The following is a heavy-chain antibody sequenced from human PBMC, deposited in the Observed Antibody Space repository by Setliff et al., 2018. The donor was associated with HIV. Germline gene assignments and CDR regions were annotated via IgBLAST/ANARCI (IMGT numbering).Heavy chain of an antibody. D-gene: IGHD6-19*01. CDR2: ISSSGDST. Sequence: PGGSLRLSCAASGFTFSSYAMNWVRQAPGKGLEWVSGISSSGDSTYYADSVKGRFTISRDNSKNTLYLQMNSLRAEDTAVYYCAKDAYSSGWYDPWGQGTLVTVSS. J-gene: IGHJ5*02. V-gene: IGHV3-23*01. CDR1: GFTFSSYA. CDR3: AKDAYSSGWYDP.